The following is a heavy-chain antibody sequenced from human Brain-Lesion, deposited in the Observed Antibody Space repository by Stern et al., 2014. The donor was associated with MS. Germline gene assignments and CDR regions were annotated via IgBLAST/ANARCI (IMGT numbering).Heavy chain of an antibody. CDR1: VYTLTELS. CDR3: ATLSPGAGGNYYRHFDY. CDR2: FDPEDGET. D-gene: IGHD1-26*01. V-gene: IGHV1-24*01. J-gene: IGHJ4*02. Sequence: QLVQSGAEVKKPGASVKVSCKVSVYTLTELSMHWVRQAPRKGLEWMGGFDPEDGETIYAQKFQGRVTMTEDTSTDTAYMELSSLRSEDTAVYYCATLSPGAGGNYYRHFDYWGQGTLVTVSS.